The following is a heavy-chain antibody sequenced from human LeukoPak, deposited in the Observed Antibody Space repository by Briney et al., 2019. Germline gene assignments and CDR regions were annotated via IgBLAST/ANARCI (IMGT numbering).Heavy chain of an antibody. CDR3: ARHPGKVTNDWYFDL. CDR1: GYTFTGYY. J-gene: IGHJ2*01. D-gene: IGHD4-23*01. V-gene: IGHV1-2*02. Sequence: ASVKVSCKASGYTFTGYYMHWVRQAPGQGLEWMGWVNPNSGGTNYAQKFQGRVTMTRDTSITTAYMELSRLSSDDTAVYYCARHPGKVTNDWYFDLWGRGTLVTVSS. CDR2: VNPNSGGT.